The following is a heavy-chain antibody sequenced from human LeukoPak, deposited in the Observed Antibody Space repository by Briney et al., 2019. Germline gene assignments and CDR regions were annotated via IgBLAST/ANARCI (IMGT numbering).Heavy chain of an antibody. J-gene: IGHJ4*02. Sequence: ASVKVSCKASGYTFTSYGISWVRQAPGQGLEWMGWISAYNGNTNYAQKLQGRVTMTTDTSASTAYMELSSLRSDDTAVYYCARIPTLVEYVDYWGQGTLVTVSS. CDR3: ARIPTLVEYVDY. CDR2: ISAYNGNT. V-gene: IGHV1-18*01. CDR1: GYTFTSYG. D-gene: IGHD2-21*01.